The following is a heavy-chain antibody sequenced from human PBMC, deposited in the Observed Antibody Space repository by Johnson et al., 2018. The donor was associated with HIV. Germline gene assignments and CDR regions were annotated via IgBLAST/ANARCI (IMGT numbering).Heavy chain of an antibody. V-gene: IGHV3-48*04. CDR1: GFTFSSYA. Sequence: VQLVESGGGLVQPGGSLRLSCAASGFTFSSYAMSWIRQAPGKGLEWVSYISSSGSTIYYADSVKGRFTISRDNAKNSLYLQMNSLRAEDTAVYYCARDSFDISGQQHDAFDIWGQGTMVTVSS. CDR3: ARDSFDISGQQHDAFDI. J-gene: IGHJ3*02. CDR2: ISSSGSTI. D-gene: IGHD3-22*01.